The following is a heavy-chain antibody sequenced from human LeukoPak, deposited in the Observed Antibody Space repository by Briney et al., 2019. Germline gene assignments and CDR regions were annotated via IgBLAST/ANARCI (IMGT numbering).Heavy chain of an antibody. Sequence: GGSLRLSCAASGFTFGSYAMSWVRQAPGKGLEWVSAISGSGGSTYYADSVKGRFTISRDNSKNTLYLQMNSLRAEDTAVYYCAKRGTSSGWYSFDYWGQGTLVTVSS. CDR1: GFTFGSYA. V-gene: IGHV3-23*01. CDR2: ISGSGGST. J-gene: IGHJ4*02. CDR3: AKRGTSSGWYSFDY. D-gene: IGHD6-19*01.